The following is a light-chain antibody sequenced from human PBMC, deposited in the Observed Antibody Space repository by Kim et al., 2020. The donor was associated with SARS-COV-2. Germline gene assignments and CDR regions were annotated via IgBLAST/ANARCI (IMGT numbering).Light chain of an antibody. CDR1: QSISSY. V-gene: IGKV3-11*01. J-gene: IGKJ1*01. CDR2: DAS. CDR3: QQRSTRPPWT. Sequence: EIVLTQSPGTLSLSPGERATLSCRASQSISSYLAWYQQKPGQAPRLLIYDASNRATGIPARFSGSGSGTDFTLTISSLEPEDFAVYYCQQRSTRPPWTFGQGTKVEIK.